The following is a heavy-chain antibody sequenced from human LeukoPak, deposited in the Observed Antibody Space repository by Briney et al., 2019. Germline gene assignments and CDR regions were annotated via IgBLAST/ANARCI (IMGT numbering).Heavy chain of an antibody. CDR2: IYFSERI. V-gene: IGHV4-39*01. CDR1: LGSISITSYY. Sequence: SESPSLTCTLSLGSISITSYYCGWISHPRGNWLEWIGSIYFSERISYHPSLNSRVTISVDTSKNQFSLKLSSVTATDTAVYYCARHGGYFGYSYGQGNYYDSSGPPDYWGQGTLVTVSS. J-gene: IGHJ4*02. D-gene: IGHD3-22*01. CDR3: ARHGGYFGYSYGQGNYYDSSGPPDY.